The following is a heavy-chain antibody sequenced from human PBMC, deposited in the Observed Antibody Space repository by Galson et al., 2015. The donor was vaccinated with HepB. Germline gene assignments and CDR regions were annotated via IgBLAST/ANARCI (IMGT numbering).Heavy chain of an antibody. CDR2: ISAYNGNT. Sequence: SVKVSCKASGYTFTSYGISWVRQAPGQGLEWMGWISAYNGNTNYAQKLQGRVTMTTDTSTSTAYMELRSLRSDDTAVYYCARDLRYYYDSSGYYYPSAEYFQHWGQGTLGTVSS. J-gene: IGHJ1*01. CDR3: ARDLRYYYDSSGYYYPSAEYFQH. V-gene: IGHV1-18*04. CDR1: GYTFTSYG. D-gene: IGHD3-22*01.